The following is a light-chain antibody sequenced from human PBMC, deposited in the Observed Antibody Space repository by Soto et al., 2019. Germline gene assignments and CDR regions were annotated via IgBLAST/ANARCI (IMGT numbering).Light chain of an antibody. J-gene: IGLJ2*01. V-gene: IGLV1-44*01. CDR2: SDN. CDR1: FSNVGINT. CDR3: ASWDDSLNGVV. Sequence: QDVVTQPPSASGTPGQRVTISCSGSFSNVGINTVNWYQQLPGTAPKLLIYSDNQRPSGVPDRFSGSKSGTSASLAISGLQSEDAADYYCASWDDSLNGVVFGGGTKLTVL.